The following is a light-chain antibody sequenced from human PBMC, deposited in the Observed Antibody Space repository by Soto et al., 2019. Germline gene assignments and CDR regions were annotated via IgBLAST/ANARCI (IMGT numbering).Light chain of an antibody. CDR2: LEGSGSY. CDR3: ETWDFNNRV. CDR1: SGHSSYI. Sequence: QLVLTQSSSASASLGSSVKLTCTLSSGHSSYIIAWHQQQPGKAPRYLMKLEGSGSYNKGSGVPDRFSGSSSGADRYLTISNLQFEDEADYYCETWDFNNRVFGGGTKLTVL. J-gene: IGLJ3*02. V-gene: IGLV4-60*02.